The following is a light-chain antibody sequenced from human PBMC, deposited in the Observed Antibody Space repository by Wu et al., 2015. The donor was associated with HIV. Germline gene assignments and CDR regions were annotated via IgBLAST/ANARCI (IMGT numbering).Light chain of an antibody. CDR2: GAS. CDR1: QSVTRNY. CDR3: QQYGNSPRT. Sequence: EIVLTQSPGTLSLSPGEGATLSCRASQSVTRNYLSWYQQKPGQAPRLLIYGASSRATGIPDRFSGIGSGTDFTLTISRLEPEDFAVYYCQQYGNSPRTFGPGTKVDI. J-gene: IGKJ3*01. V-gene: IGKV3-20*01.